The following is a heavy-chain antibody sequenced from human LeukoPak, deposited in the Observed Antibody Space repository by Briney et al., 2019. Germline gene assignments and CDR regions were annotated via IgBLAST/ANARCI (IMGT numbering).Heavy chain of an antibody. CDR2: IYPADSDT. J-gene: IGHJ6*02. CDR3: VKGFSWTYFGMDV. Sequence: GESLKISCKGSGYTFINYWIAWVRQMPGKDLEFMGIIYPADSDTRYSPSFQGQVTISADKSINTAYLQWSRLQASDTAMYYCVKGFSWTYFGMDVWGPGTMVTVSS. D-gene: IGHD3-10*01. CDR1: GYTFINYW. V-gene: IGHV5-51*01.